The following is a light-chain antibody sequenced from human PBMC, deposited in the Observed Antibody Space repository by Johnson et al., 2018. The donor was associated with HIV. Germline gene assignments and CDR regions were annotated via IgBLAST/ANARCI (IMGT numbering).Light chain of an antibody. Sequence: QSVLTQPPSVSAAPGQRVTISCSGSSFNIGINFVSWYQQVPGTAPKLLIYDNNKRPSGIPDRFSGSKSGTSATLGITGLQTGDEADYYCGTWDSSLSAGNVFGTGTKVTVL. J-gene: IGLJ1*01. CDR1: SFNIGINF. V-gene: IGLV1-51*01. CDR3: GTWDSSLSAGNV. CDR2: DNN.